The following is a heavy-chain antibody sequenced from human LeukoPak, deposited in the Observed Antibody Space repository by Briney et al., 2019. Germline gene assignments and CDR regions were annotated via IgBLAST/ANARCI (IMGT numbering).Heavy chain of an antibody. CDR3: ARDRNYYDSSGYYTDAFDI. Sequence: PSQTLSLTCTDPGSSISSGRYYWSWIRQPTRKRLTCIWRIYTSGSTNNNPSLKRRVTISVDTSKNQFSLKLSSVTAADTAVYYCARDRNYYDSSGYYTDAFDIWGQGTMVTVSS. J-gene: IGHJ3*02. D-gene: IGHD3-22*01. CDR2: IYTSGST. V-gene: IGHV4-61*02. CDR1: GSSISSGRYY.